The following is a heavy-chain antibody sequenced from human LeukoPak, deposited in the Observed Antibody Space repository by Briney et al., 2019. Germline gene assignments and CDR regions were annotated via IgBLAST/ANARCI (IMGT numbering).Heavy chain of an antibody. CDR2: ISWNSGSI. CDR3: AKLRPLGWFDP. D-gene: IGHD3-3*01. V-gene: IGHV3-9*01. Sequence: GESLRLSCAASGFTFDDYAMHWVRQAPGKGLEWVSGISWNSGSIGYADSVKGRFTISRDNAKNSLYLQMNSLRAEDTALYYCAKLRPLGWFDPWGQGTLVTVSS. CDR1: GFTFDDYA. J-gene: IGHJ5*02.